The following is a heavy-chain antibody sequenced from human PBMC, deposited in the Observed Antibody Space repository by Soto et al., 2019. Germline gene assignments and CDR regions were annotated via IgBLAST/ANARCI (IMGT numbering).Heavy chain of an antibody. CDR3: AKGPEAYGSGSYYRYYYYGVDV. J-gene: IGHJ6*02. CDR1: GFTFSSYG. V-gene: IGHV3-30*18. Sequence: QVQLVESGGGVVQPGRSLRLSCAASGFTFSSYGMHWVRQAPGKGLEWVAVISYDGSNKYYADSVKGRFTISRDNSKNTLYLQMNSLRAEDTAVYYCAKGPEAYGSGSYYRYYYYGVDVWGQGTTVTVSS. CDR2: ISYDGSNK. D-gene: IGHD3-10*01.